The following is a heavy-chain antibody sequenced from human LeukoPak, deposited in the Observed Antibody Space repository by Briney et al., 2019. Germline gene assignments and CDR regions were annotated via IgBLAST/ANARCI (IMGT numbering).Heavy chain of an antibody. Sequence: GGSLRLSCAASGFTFSDYYMTWIRQAPGKGLEWVSYISNSGGVTDYADSVKGRFTISRDNAKNSLYLQMNSLRVEDTAVYYCTRGGLGYCTSIDCYAYNWFDSWGQGTLVTVSS. J-gene: IGHJ5*01. CDR1: GFTFSDYY. D-gene: IGHD2-2*01. CDR3: TRGGLGYCTSIDCYAYNWFDS. CDR2: ISNSGGVT. V-gene: IGHV3-11*01.